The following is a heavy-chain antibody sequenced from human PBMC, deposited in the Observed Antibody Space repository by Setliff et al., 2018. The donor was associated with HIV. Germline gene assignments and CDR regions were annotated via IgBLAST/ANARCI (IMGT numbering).Heavy chain of an antibody. V-gene: IGHV1-46*01. CDR3: ARDRRDGLYYHGMDV. Sequence: VASVKVSCKASGYSFTRYYMHWVRQAPGQGLEWMGITHPSGGSPNYAQKFQGRVTMTRDMSTSTVYMELSSLRSEDTAVYYCARDRRDGLYYHGMDVWGQGTTVTVSS. CDR2: THPSGGSP. CDR1: GYSFTRYY. D-gene: IGHD5-12*01. J-gene: IGHJ6*02.